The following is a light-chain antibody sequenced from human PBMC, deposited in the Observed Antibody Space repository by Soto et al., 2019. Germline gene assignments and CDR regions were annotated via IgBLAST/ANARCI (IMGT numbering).Light chain of an antibody. CDR3: QQGYGTLDYT. CDR1: QRISNY. Sequence: DIQMTQSPSSLSASVGDRVTITCRASQRISNYLNWYQHKPGKAPRLLIYAASSLQSGVPSRFSGSGYGTDFTLTSSSLQPEDFATYYGQQGYGTLDYTFGQGTKVEIE. V-gene: IGKV1-39*01. J-gene: IGKJ2*01. CDR2: AAS.